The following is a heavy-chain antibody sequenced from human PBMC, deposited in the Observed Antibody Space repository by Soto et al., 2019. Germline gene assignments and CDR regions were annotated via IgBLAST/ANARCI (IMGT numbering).Heavy chain of an antibody. D-gene: IGHD6-25*01. CDR1: GYTFTSYA. Sequence: QVQLVQSGAEVKKPGASVKVSCKASGYTFTSYAMHWVRQAPGQRLEWMGWINAGNGNTKYSQKFQGRVTITRYTSASTAYMELSSLRSEDTAVYYCAIAQGIAAYNWFDPWGQGTLVTVSS. J-gene: IGHJ5*02. CDR2: INAGNGNT. CDR3: AIAQGIAAYNWFDP. V-gene: IGHV1-3*01.